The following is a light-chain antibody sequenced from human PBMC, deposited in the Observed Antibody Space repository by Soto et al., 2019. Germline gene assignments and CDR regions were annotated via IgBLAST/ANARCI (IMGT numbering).Light chain of an antibody. Sequence: QSVLTQPPSASGTPGQRITISCSGSSSNIGSHTVNWHQQVPGTAPKLLIYGNRNRPSGVPDGFSGSKSGTSASLPISGLQPEDEDDYYCQSHDKSLNVEVFGGGTKLTVL. CDR3: QSHDKSLNVEV. CDR1: SSNIGSHT. J-gene: IGLJ3*02. V-gene: IGLV1-44*01. CDR2: GNR.